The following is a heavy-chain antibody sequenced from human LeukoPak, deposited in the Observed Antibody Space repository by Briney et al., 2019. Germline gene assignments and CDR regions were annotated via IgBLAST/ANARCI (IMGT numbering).Heavy chain of an antibody. V-gene: IGHV3-74*01. Sequence: GGSLRLSCAASGFTFSSYWMHWVRQAPGKGLVWVSRINSDGSSTRYADSVKGRFTISRDNAKNTLYLQMDSLRSEDTAVYYCARAPGYYGSGSYYTSLHFDYWGQGTLVTVSS. CDR2: INSDGSST. CDR1: GFTFSSYW. CDR3: ARAPGYYGSGSYYTSLHFDY. D-gene: IGHD3-10*01. J-gene: IGHJ4*02.